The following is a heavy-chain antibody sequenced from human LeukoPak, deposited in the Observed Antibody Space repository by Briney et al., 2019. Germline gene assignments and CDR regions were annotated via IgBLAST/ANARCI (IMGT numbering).Heavy chain of an antibody. Sequence: GASVKVSCKASGGTFSSYAISWVRQAPGQGLEWMGGIIPIFGTANYAQKFQGRVTITTDESTSTAYMELSSLRSEDTAVYYCASNFLPSSSNDYWGQGTLVTVSS. CDR2: IIPIFGTA. D-gene: IGHD6-6*01. CDR1: GGTFSSYA. J-gene: IGHJ4*02. CDR3: ASNFLPSSSNDY. V-gene: IGHV1-69*05.